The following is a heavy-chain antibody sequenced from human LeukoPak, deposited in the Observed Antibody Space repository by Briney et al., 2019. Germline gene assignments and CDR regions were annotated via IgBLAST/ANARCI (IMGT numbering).Heavy chain of an antibody. D-gene: IGHD2-21*02. J-gene: IGHJ4*02. Sequence: SETLSLTCAVHGGSFSAYYWSWIRQPPGKGLEWIGEINHSGSTNYNPSLKSRVTISVDTSKNQFPLKLSSVTAADTAVYYCARGGFYCGGDCYVDYWGQGTLVTVSS. CDR3: ARGGFYCGGDCYVDY. CDR2: INHSGST. V-gene: IGHV4-34*01. CDR1: GGSFSAYY.